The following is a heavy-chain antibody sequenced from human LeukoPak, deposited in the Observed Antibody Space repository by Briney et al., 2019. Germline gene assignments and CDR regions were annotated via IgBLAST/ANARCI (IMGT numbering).Heavy chain of an antibody. D-gene: IGHD5-24*01. CDR1: GFTFSSYG. J-gene: IGHJ4*02. V-gene: IGHV3-30*03. Sequence: GGSLRLSCAASGFTFSSYGSHSVPRTPGKGLEMVAVMSYDGRHIYYADSVKGRLTISRDNSKNTLYLQMNSLRAEDTAVYYCARAEKATIFDYWGQGTLVTVSS. CDR3: ARAEKATIFDY. CDR2: MSYDGRHI.